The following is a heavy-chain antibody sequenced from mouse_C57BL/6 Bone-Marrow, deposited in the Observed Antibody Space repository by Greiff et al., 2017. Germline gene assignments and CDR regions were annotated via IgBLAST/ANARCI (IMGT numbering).Heavy chain of an antibody. J-gene: IGHJ1*03. Sequence: EVQLQESGPGLVKPSQSLSLTCSVTGYSITSGYYWNWIRQFPGNKLEWMGYISYDGSTNYNPSLKNRISITRDTSKHQFFLKLNSVTTEDTATYDCARGGAPLYYGSSYRYFDVWGTGTTVTVSS. CDR1: GYSITSGYY. CDR3: ARGGAPLYYGSSYRYFDV. V-gene: IGHV3-6*01. D-gene: IGHD1-1*01. CDR2: ISYDGST.